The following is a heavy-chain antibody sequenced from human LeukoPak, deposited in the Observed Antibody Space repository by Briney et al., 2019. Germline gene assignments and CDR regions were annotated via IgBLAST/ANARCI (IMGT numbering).Heavy chain of an antibody. V-gene: IGHV1-46*01. CDR1: GYTFTSYY. CDR2: INPTGGST. Sequence: ASVKVSCKASGYTFTSYYMHWVRQTPGEGLEWMGIINPTGGSTSYAQKFQGRVTMTRDTSTSTVYMELSSLRSEDTAVYYCARDPYCSGSSCSIPYFDYWGQGTLVTVSS. CDR3: ARDPYCSGSSCSIPYFDY. J-gene: IGHJ4*02. D-gene: IGHD2-15*01.